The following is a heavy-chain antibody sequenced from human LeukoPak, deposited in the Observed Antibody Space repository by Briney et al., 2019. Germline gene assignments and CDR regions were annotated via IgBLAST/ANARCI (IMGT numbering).Heavy chain of an antibody. CDR2: ISGSGGST. Sequence: GGSLRLSCAASGFTFSSYAVSWVRQAPGKGVEWVSAISGSGGSTYYAASVTGPFTISSDNSKNTLYLQMNSLRAEDTAVYYCAKDALAARPDYWGQGTLVTVSS. J-gene: IGHJ4*02. CDR1: GFTFSSYA. CDR3: AKDALAARPDY. V-gene: IGHV3-23*01. D-gene: IGHD6-6*01.